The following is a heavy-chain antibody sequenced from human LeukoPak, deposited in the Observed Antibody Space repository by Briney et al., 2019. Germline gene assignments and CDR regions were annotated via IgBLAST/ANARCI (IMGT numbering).Heavy chain of an antibody. CDR1: GFTFRSYW. CDR2: IRPDGRGD. V-gene: IGHV3-7*01. J-gene: IGHJ4*02. Sequence: GGSLRLSCAASGFTFRSYWMSWVRQAPGEGLEWAASIRPDGRGDNYMDSVKGRFTISRDNAGNSLYLQMSSLRAEDRAVYYCARLMGGVTTCDYWGQGTLVTVSS. CDR3: ARLMGGVTTCDY. D-gene: IGHD4-11*01.